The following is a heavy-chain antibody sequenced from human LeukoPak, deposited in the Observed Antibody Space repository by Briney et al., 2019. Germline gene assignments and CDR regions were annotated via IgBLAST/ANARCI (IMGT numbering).Heavy chain of an antibody. J-gene: IGHJ4*02. Sequence: GGSLRLSCAASGFMFNDYYMSWIRQAPGKGLEWVSYISSSGSIIYYADSVKGRFTISRDNAKNSLNLQMNSLRAEDTAVYYCAREPYYYDSSGYSVDYWGQGTLVTVSS. D-gene: IGHD3-22*01. CDR1: GFMFNDYY. CDR3: AREPYYYDSSGYSVDY. V-gene: IGHV3-11*01. CDR2: ISSSGSII.